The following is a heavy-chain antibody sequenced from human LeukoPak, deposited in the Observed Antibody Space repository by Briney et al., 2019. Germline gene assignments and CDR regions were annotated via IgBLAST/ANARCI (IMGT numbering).Heavy chain of an antibody. D-gene: IGHD3-22*01. CDR1: GFTFISYS. CDR2: ISSSSSYI. V-gene: IGHV3-21*01. CDR3: ARDVYYDSSAQEWFDP. J-gene: IGHJ5*02. Sequence: GGSLRLSCAASGFTFISYSMIWVRQAPGKGLEWVSSISSSSSYIYYADSVKGRFTISRDNAKNSLYLQMNSLRAEDTAVYYCARDVYYDSSAQEWFDPWGQGTLVTVSS.